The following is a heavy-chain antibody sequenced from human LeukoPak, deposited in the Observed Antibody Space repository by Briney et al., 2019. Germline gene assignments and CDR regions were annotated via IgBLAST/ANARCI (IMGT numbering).Heavy chain of an antibody. J-gene: IGHJ3*02. D-gene: IGHD3-16*02. CDR3: ARYDYLWGSYRYTPPGAFDI. CDR2: IKQDGSEK. Sequence: GGSLRLSCAASGFTFSSYWMSWVRQAPGKGLEWVANIKQDGSEKYYVDSVKGRFTISRDNSKNTLYLQMNSLRAEDTAVYYCARYDYLWGSYRYTPPGAFDIWGQGTMVTVSS. CDR1: GFTFSSYW. V-gene: IGHV3-7*03.